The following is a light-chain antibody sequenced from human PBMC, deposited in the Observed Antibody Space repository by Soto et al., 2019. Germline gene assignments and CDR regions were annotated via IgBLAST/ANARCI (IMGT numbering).Light chain of an antibody. CDR1: QGISSW. CDR2: DAS. V-gene: IGKV3-11*01. Sequence: TQSPSSLSASVGDRVTITCRASQGISSWLAWYQQKPGQAPRVLIYDASNRATGIPARFSGSGSGTDFTLTISSLEPEDFAVYYCQQRSNWPRTFGQGTKVEIK. J-gene: IGKJ1*01. CDR3: QQRSNWPRT.